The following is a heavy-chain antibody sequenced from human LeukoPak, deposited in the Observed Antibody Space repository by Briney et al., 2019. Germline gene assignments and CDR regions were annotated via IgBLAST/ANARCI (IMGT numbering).Heavy chain of an antibody. J-gene: IGHJ6*03. V-gene: IGHV4-31*03. CDR2: IYYSGNT. CDR1: GGSISSGGYY. CDR3: ARVRYCSGGSCYSPYYYYYMDV. Sequence: LSLTFTFSGGSISSGGYYWSWIRQHPGKGLEWIWYIYYSGNTYYTPSLKRRVTIAIDTSKNQSSLKLSSVTAADTAVYYCARVRYCSGGSCYSPYYYYYMDVWGKGTTVTVSS. D-gene: IGHD2-15*01.